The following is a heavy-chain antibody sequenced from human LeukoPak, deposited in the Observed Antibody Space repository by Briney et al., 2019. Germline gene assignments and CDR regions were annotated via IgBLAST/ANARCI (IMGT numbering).Heavy chain of an antibody. V-gene: IGHV3-30-3*01. CDR1: GFTFSSYA. J-gene: IGHJ4*02. CDR2: ISYDGSNK. D-gene: IGHD3-10*01. Sequence: GGSLRLSCAASGFTFSSYAMHWVRQAPGKGLEWVAVISYDGSNKYYADSVKGRFTISRDNSKNTLYLQMNSLRAEDTAVYYCARAGITMVRGVEYYFDYWGQGTLVSVSS. CDR3: ARAGITMVRGVEYYFDY.